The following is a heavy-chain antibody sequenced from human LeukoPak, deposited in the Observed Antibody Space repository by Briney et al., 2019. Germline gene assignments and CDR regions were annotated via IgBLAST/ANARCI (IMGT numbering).Heavy chain of an antibody. Sequence: SVKVSCKASGYTFTGYYMHWVRQAPGQRLEWMGWIVVGSGNTNYAQKFQERVTITRDMSTSTAYMELSSLRSEDTAVYYCAAGRYFDLVDYWGQGTLVTVSS. D-gene: IGHD3-9*01. CDR2: IVVGSGNT. CDR3: AAGRYFDLVDY. CDR1: GYTFTGYY. V-gene: IGHV1-58*02. J-gene: IGHJ4*02.